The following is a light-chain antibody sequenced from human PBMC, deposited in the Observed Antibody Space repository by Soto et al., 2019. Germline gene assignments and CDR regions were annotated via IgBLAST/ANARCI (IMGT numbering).Light chain of an antibody. J-gene: IGLJ1*01. CDR2: YVT. V-gene: IGLV2-14*03. Sequence: QSVLTQPASVSGSPGQSITISCTGTSSDIGGYNYVSWYQQHPGKAPKLIINYVTNRPSGVSNRFSGSKSGNTASLTISGLQADDDGDYYCSSYTSTASYVFGTGTQLTVL. CDR3: SSYTSTASYV. CDR1: SSDIGGYNY.